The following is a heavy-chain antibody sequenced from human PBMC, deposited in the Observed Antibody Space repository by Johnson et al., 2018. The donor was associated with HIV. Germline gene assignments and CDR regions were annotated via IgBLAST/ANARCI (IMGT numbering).Heavy chain of an antibody. CDR1: GFTFSSYA. V-gene: IGHV3-30*14. D-gene: IGHD2-21*01. CDR2: ISYAGNRT. Sequence: QVQLVESGGGVVQPGRSLRLSCAASGFTFSSYAMHWVRQAPGKGLEWVAVISYAGNRTYYPDAVKGRFTISRDNSKNTLYLQMNSLRVEDTALYYCARGIGDEYAFDVWGQGTMVTVSS. CDR3: ARGIGDEYAFDV. J-gene: IGHJ3*01.